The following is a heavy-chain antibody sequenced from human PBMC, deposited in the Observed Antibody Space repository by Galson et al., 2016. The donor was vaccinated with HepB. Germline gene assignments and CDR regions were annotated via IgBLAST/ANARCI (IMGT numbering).Heavy chain of an antibody. CDR1: GGSISSGGYY. D-gene: IGHD6-6*01. J-gene: IGHJ6*02. Sequence: LSFTCAVSGGSISSGGYYWNWIRQHPGKGLQWIASIYYSGRTYYNSSLKSRLTISLDTSKNSFSLRLSSVTAADTAIYYCSRDRPNLGYGMDVWGQGTTVTVSS. CDR3: SRDRPNLGYGMDV. V-gene: IGHV4-31*11. CDR2: IYYSGRT.